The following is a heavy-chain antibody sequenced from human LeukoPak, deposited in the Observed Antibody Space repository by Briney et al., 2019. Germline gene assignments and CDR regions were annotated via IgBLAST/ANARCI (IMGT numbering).Heavy chain of an antibody. CDR1: GGSISSYY. D-gene: IGHD3-22*01. CDR3: ARETPSDSSGYYYSFDY. Sequence: PSETLSLTCTVSGGSISSYYWSWVRQPPGKGLEWIGYIYYSGSTNYNPSLKSRVTISVDTSKNQFSLKLSSVTAADTAVYYCARETPSDSSGYYYSFDYWGQGTLVTVSS. J-gene: IGHJ4*02. V-gene: IGHV4-59*01. CDR2: IYYSGST.